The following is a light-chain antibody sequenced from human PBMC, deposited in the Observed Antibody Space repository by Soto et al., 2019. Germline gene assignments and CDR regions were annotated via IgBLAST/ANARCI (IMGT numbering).Light chain of an antibody. V-gene: IGKV3-15*01. CDR3: QQYNNWPPGST. J-gene: IGKJ4*01. CDR1: QSVSSN. CDR2: GAS. Sequence: EIVMTQSPATLSVSPGERATLSCRASQSVSSNLAWYQQKPGQAPRLLIYGASTRDTGIPARFSGSGSGTEFTLTISSRQSEDFAVYYCQQYNNWPPGSTFGGGTKVEIK.